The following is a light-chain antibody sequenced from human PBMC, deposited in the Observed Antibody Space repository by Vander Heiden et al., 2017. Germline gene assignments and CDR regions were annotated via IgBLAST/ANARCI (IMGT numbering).Light chain of an antibody. CDR3: QNYGSSPYS. CDR2: GAS. Sequence: PGERATLSCRASQSVKNNYLAWYQQKPGQAPRLLIYGASGRATGIPDRFSGSASATDFTLTISRLEPEDFAMYYCQNYGSSPYSFGQGTKLEIK. J-gene: IGKJ2*01. CDR1: QSVKNNY. V-gene: IGKV3-20*01.